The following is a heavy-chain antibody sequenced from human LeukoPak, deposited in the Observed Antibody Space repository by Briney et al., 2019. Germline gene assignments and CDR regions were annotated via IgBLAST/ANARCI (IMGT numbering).Heavy chain of an antibody. D-gene: IGHD2-21*02. J-gene: IGHJ5*02. Sequence: PSETLSLTSSVSGGSISGSDYWWGSVRQPPGKGLGCIGTNCYAGNTYYKPSLKSRVTISVDTSKNQFSLHLSSLTAEDTAVYYCARRHRSDWWIDLWRQGTVAPVSS. V-gene: IGHV4-39*01. CDR3: ARRHRSDWWIDL. CDR2: NCYAGNT. CDR1: GGSISGSDYW.